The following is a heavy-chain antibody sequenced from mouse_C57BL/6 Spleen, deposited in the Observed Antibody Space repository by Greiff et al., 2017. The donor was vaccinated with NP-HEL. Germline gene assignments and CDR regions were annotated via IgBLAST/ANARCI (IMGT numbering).Heavy chain of an antibody. V-gene: IGHV3-6*01. CDR2: ISYDGSN. D-gene: IGHD1-1*01. CDR3: ASHYARGYYAMDY. CDR1: GYSITSGYY. J-gene: IGHJ4*01. Sequence: ESGPGLVKPSQSLSLTCSVTGYSITSGYYWNWIRQFPGNKLEWMGYISYDGSNNYNPSLKNRISITRDTSKNQFFLKLNSVTTEDTATYYCASHYARGYYAMDYWGQGTSVTVSS.